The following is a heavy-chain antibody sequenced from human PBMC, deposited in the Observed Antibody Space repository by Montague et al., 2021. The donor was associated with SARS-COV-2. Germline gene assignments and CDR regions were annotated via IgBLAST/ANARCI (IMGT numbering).Heavy chain of an antibody. D-gene: IGHD3-22*01. Sequence: SETLSLTCSVSGGYINEYYWGWIRQPPGKGLEWIGTIYYSGSTYYNPSLKSRVTISVDTSKNQFSLKLSSVTAADTAVYYCARGWFSPMLVVVIRGPFDYWGQGALVTVSS. CDR2: IYYSGST. V-gene: IGHV4-39*07. CDR3: ARGWFSPMLVVVIRGPFDY. CDR1: GGYINEYY. J-gene: IGHJ4*02.